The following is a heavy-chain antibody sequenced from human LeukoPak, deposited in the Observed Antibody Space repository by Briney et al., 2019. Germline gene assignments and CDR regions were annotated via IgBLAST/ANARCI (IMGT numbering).Heavy chain of an antibody. Sequence: ASVKVSCKASGYTFTGYYMHWVRQAPGQGLEWMGWINPNSGGTNYAQKFQGRVTMTRDTSISTAYMGLSRLRSDDTAVYYCARDRGDYYDSSGPFDYWGQGTLVTVSS. V-gene: IGHV1-2*02. D-gene: IGHD3-22*01. J-gene: IGHJ4*02. CDR3: ARDRGDYYDSSGPFDY. CDR2: INPNSGGT. CDR1: GYTFTGYY.